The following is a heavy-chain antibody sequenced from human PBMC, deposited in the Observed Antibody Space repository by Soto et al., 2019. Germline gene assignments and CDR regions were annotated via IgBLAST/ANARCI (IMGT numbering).Heavy chain of an antibody. V-gene: IGHV4-31*03. CDR3: ARENYYDSSGYPYYFDY. CDR1: GGSISSGGYY. Sequence: TLSLTCTVAGGSISSGGYYWSWIRQHPGKGLEWIGYIYYSGSTYYNPFLKSRVTISVDTSKNQFSLKLSSVTAADTAVYYCARENYYDSSGYPYYFDYWGQGTLVTVSS. D-gene: IGHD3-22*01. J-gene: IGHJ4*02. CDR2: IYYSGST.